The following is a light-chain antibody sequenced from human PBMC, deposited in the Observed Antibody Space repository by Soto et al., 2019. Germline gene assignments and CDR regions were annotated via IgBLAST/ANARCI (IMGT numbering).Light chain of an antibody. V-gene: IGKV3-11*01. CDR2: PTS. CDR1: QSVGGS. J-gene: IGKJ5*01. CDR3: QQRYHWPIT. Sequence: ETVLTQSPGTLSLSPGERATLSCRASQSVGGSLAWYQQRPGQAPRLLVYPTSNRATGIPDRFSASGSGTDFTLTISRLEPEDFSVYYCQQRYHWPITFGQGTRLEIK.